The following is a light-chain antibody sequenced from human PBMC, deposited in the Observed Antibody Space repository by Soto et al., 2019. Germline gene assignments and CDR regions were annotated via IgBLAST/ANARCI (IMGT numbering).Light chain of an antibody. CDR1: SSDVGGYNF. CDR2: EVS. J-gene: IGLJ2*01. V-gene: IGLV2-8*01. Sequence: QSALTQPPSASGSPGQSVTISCTGTSSDVGGYNFVSWYQQHPGKAPKLMIYEVSKRPSGVPDRFSGSKSGNTASLTVSGLPDEDEADYYCSSDAGGNNLVFGGGTKLTVL. CDR3: SSDAGGNNLV.